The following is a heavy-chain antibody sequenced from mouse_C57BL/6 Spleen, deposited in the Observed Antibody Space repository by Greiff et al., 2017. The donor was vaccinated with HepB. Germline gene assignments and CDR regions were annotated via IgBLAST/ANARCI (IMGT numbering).Heavy chain of an antibody. J-gene: IGHJ1*03. CDR1: GYSITSGYD. V-gene: IGHV3-1*01. CDR2: ISYSGST. CDR3: ARDGPYWYFDV. Sequence: EVQLLESGPGMVKPSQSLSLTCTVTGYSITSGYDWHWIRHFPGNKLEWMGYISYSGSTNYNPSLKSRISITHDTSKNHFFLKLNSVTTEDTATYYCARDGPYWYFDVWGTGTTVTVSS.